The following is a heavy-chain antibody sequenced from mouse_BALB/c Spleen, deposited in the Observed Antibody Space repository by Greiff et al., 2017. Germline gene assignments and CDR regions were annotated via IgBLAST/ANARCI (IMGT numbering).Heavy chain of an antibody. CDR1: GFAFSSYD. V-gene: IGHV5-12-1*01. CDR3: ARHDYDYDTGPYAMDY. CDR2: ISSGGGST. Sequence: VQLKESGGGLVKPGGSLKLSCAASGFAFSSYDMSWVRQTPEKRLEWVAYISSGGGSTYYPDTVKGRFTISRDNAKNTLYLQMSSLKSEDTAMYYCARHDYDYDTGPYAMDYWGQGTSVTVSS. J-gene: IGHJ4*01. D-gene: IGHD2-4*01.